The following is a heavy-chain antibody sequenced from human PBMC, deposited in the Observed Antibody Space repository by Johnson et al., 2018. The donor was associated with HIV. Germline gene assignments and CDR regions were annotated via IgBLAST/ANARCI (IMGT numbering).Heavy chain of an antibody. CDR3: AREPRIAAFRDAFDI. V-gene: IGHV3-30*04. J-gene: IGHJ3*02. D-gene: IGHD6-6*01. Sequence: QVQLVESGGGVVQPGRSLRLSCAASGFTFSSYAMHWVRQAPGKGLEWVAVISYDGSNKYYADSVKGRFTISRDNSKNTLFLQMNSLRPEDTSVYYCAREPRIAAFRDAFDIWGQGTMVTVSS. CDR2: ISYDGSNK. CDR1: GFTFSSYA.